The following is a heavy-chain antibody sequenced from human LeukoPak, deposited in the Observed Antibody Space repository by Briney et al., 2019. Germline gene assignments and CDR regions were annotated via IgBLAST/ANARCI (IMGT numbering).Heavy chain of an antibody. CDR3: AKGSGRYGSGSFSDS. J-gene: IGHJ5*01. Sequence: GGSLRLPCAASGFTFSSYAMGWVRQAPGKGLEWVSSISATGVSTYFAASVRGRFTISRDNSKNTQYLQMNSLRAEDTAVYYCAKGSGRYGSGSFSDSWGQGTLVTVSS. CDR2: ISATGVST. D-gene: IGHD3-10*01. V-gene: IGHV3-23*01. CDR1: GFTFSSYA.